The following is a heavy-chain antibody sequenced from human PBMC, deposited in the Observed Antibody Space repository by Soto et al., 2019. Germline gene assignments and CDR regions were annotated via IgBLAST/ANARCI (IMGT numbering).Heavy chain of an antibody. CDR1: GFTFSNYD. V-gene: IGHV3-48*01. CDR3: STEHYGSHSDALDY. J-gene: IGHJ4*02. CDR2: ISSSSRVI. D-gene: IGHD4-17*01. Sequence: EVQLVESGGGLVQPGGSLRLSCAASGFTFSNYDINWVRQTPGKGLEWLSFISSSSRVIYYTDSVKGRFTISRDNARNSLYLQMTSLTAEDTAVYYCSTEHYGSHSDALDYWGQGTLVTVSS.